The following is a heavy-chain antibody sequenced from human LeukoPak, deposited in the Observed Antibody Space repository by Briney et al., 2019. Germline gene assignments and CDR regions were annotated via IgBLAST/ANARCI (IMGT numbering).Heavy chain of an antibody. CDR3: ARVWEHYSTVTTDRGIDY. J-gene: IGHJ4*02. Sequence: PSETLSLTCAVYGGSFSGYYWSWLRQPPGKGLEWIGEINHSGSTNYNPSLKSRVTISVDTSKNQFSLKLSSVTAADTAVYYCARVWEHYSTVTTDRGIDYWGQGTLVTVSS. V-gene: IGHV4-34*01. D-gene: IGHD4-11*01. CDR2: INHSGST. CDR1: GGSFSGYY.